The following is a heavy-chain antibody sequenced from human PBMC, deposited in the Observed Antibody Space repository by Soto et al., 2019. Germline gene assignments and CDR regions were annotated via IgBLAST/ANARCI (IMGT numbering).Heavy chain of an antibody. CDR3: VRGRSLSGY. CDR1: GFTLSDNW. J-gene: IGHJ4*02. CDR2: IKEDGSEK. D-gene: IGHD3-16*01. V-gene: IGHV3-7*04. Sequence: EVQLVESGGDLVQPGGSLRLSCTASGFTLSDNWMTWVRQAPGKGLEWVAHIKEDGSEKNYVDSVKGRFTISRDNAINSLFLQMNGLRVEDTAVYYCVRGRSLSGYWGQGTLVTVSS.